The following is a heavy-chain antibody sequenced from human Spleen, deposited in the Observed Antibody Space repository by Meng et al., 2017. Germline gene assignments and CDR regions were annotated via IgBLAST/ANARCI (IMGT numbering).Heavy chain of an antibody. D-gene: IGHD2/OR15-2a*01. V-gene: IGHV3-53*04. J-gene: IGHJ4*02. CDR1: GFSVSSNY. CDR2: IYSGGST. Sequence: GGSLRLSCAASGFSVSSNYMSWVRQAPGKGLEWVSVIYSGGSTYYADSVKGRFTISRHNSKNTLYLQMNSLRAEDTAVYYCVRPNFEYDYFEYWGQGKLVTVSS. CDR3: VRPNFEYDYFEY.